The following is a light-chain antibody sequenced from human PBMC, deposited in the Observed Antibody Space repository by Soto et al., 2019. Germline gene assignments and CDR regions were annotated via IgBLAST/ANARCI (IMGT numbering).Light chain of an antibody. CDR3: MQSAHWPHT. V-gene: IGKV2-30*02. CDR2: KVS. CDR1: QSLVHNDGNTY. J-gene: IGKJ2*01. Sequence: DVVMTQSPVSLPVTLGQPASISCRSSQSLVHNDGNTYLFWFQQRPGQSPRRLIYKVSKRGSGVQERFSGSGSGTDFTLKINRVEAEDVGVYYCMQSAHWPHTFGQGTKLEIK.